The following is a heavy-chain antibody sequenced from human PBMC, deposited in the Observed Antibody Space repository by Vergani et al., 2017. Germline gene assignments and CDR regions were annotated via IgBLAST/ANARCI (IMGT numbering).Heavy chain of an antibody. CDR3: ARDCHSDSSGYYYYNNWFDP. Sequence: QVQLVQSGAEVKKPGASVKVSCKVSGYTFTSYGISWVRQAPGQGLEWMGWISAYNGNTNYAQKLQGRVTMTTDTSTSTAYMELRSLRSDDTAVYYCARDCHSDSSGYYYYNNWFDPWGQGTLVTVSS. J-gene: IGHJ5*02. V-gene: IGHV1-18*04. CDR1: GYTFTSYG. CDR2: ISAYNGNT. D-gene: IGHD3-22*01.